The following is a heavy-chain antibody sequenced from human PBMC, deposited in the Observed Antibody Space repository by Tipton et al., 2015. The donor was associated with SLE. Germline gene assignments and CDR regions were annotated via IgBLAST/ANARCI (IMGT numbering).Heavy chain of an antibody. CDR3: ARGTLQLWSYFDS. CDR2: IYRSGST. J-gene: IGHJ4*02. Sequence: GLVKPSETLSLTCTVSGGSINNYYWSWIRQPPGKGLGWIGYIYRSGSTNYNPSLKSRLTISVDTSKNQFSLRLTSVTAADTALYYCARGTLQLWSYFDSWGQGTLVTVSS. CDR1: GGSINNYY. D-gene: IGHD5-18*01. V-gene: IGHV4-4*08.